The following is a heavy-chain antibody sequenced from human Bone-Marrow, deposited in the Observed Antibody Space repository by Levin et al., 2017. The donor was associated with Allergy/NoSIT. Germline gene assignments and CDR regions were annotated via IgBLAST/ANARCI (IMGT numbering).Heavy chain of an antibody. Sequence: GGSLRLSCAASGFILRTSDMNWVRQAPGKGLEWISFITRTSRTISYADSVKGRFTVSRDNAKNSLYLDMNSLRAEDTAVYYCVTDESGDEDFDYWGQGTLVTVSS. CDR1: GFILRTSD. D-gene: IGHD7-27*01. V-gene: IGHV3-48*01. CDR3: VTDESGDEDFDY. CDR2: ITRTSRTI. J-gene: IGHJ4*02.